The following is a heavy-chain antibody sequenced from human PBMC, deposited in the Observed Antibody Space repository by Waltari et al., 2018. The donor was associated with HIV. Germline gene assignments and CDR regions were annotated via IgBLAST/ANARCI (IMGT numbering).Heavy chain of an antibody. CDR2: INPNSGGT. D-gene: IGHD3-10*01. CDR1: GNTFTGYY. V-gene: IGHV1-2*06. J-gene: IGHJ6*02. Sequence: QVQLVQSGAEVKKPGASVKVSCKASGNTFTGYYMHWVRQAPGQGLEWMGRINPNSGGTNYAQKFQGRVTMTRDTSISTAYMELSRLRSDDTAVYYCARDGRLWFGELFNGMDVWGQGTTVTVSS. CDR3: ARDGRLWFGELFNGMDV.